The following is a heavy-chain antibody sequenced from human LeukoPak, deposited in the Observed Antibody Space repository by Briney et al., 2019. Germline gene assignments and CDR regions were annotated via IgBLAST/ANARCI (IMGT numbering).Heavy chain of an antibody. CDR1: GYSISSGYY. J-gene: IGHJ4*02. CDR3: ASSGWYLSSFN. Sequence: SETLSLTCSVSGYSISSGYYWGWFRQPPGKGLEWIGSIYYSGSTYYNPSLKSRVTISVDTSKNQFSLKLSSVTAADTAVYYCASSGWYLSSFNWGQGTLVTVSS. D-gene: IGHD6-19*01. V-gene: IGHV4-38-2*02. CDR2: IYYSGST.